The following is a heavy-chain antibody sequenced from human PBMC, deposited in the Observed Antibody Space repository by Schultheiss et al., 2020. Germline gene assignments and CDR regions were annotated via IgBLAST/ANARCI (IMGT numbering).Heavy chain of an antibody. CDR2: IYSGGTT. D-gene: IGHD6-13*01. CDR1: GFTVSSNY. J-gene: IGHJ4*02. CDR3: AKDTGYTSTFFDD. V-gene: IGHV3-53*05. Sequence: GGSLRLSCAASGFTVSSNYVSWVRQPPGKGLEWVSVIYSGGTTYYADSVKGRFTISRDNSKNALYLQMNSLRAEDTAVYYCAKDTGYTSTFFDDWGQGSLVTVSS.